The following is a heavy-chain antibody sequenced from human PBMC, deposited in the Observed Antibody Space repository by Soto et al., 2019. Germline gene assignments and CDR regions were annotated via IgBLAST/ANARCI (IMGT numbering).Heavy chain of an antibody. CDR3: ARDRPPLQTPEEAAAGDYYDGMDV. D-gene: IGHD6-13*01. Sequence: QVQLVQSGAEVKKPGSSVKVSCKASGGTFSSYAISWVRQAPGQGLEWMGGLIPIFGTANYAQKFQGRVTITADESTRTAYMELRSLRSEDTAVYYCARDRPPLQTPEEAAAGDYYDGMDVWGQGTTVTVSS. CDR1: GGTFSSYA. V-gene: IGHV1-69*12. J-gene: IGHJ6*02. CDR2: LIPIFGTA.